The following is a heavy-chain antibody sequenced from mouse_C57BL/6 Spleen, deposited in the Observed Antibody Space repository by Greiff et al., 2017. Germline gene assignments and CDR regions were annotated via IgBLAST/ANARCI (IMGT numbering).Heavy chain of an antibody. D-gene: IGHD2-3*01. CDR1: GFTFSDYY. CDR3: ARAGVSYDPYFDY. CDR2: INYDGSST. Sequence: EVKLVESEGGLVQPGSSMKLSCTASGFTFSDYYMAWVRQVPEKGLEWVANINYDGSSTYYLDSLKSRFIISRDNAKNILYLQMSSLKSEDTATYYCARAGVSYDPYFDYWGQGTTLTVSS. V-gene: IGHV5-16*01. J-gene: IGHJ2*01.